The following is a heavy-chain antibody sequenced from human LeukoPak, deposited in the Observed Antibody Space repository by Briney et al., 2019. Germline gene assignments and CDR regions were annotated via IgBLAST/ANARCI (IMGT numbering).Heavy chain of an antibody. Sequence: ASVKVSCKASGGTFSSYAISWVRQAPGQGLEWMGGIIPIFGTANYAQKFQGRVTITADESTSTAYMELSSLRSEDTAVYYCARVGYSNRRRDFDYWGQGTLVTVSS. CDR3: ARVGYSNRRRDFDY. D-gene: IGHD4-11*01. J-gene: IGHJ4*02. CDR1: GGTFSSYA. CDR2: IIPIFGTA. V-gene: IGHV1-69*13.